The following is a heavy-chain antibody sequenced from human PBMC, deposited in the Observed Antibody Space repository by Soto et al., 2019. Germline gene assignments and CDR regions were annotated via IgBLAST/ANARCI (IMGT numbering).Heavy chain of an antibody. CDR1: GYTFTSYG. J-gene: IGHJ6*02. D-gene: IGHD6-19*01. CDR2: ISAYNGNT. Sequence: QVQLVQSGAEVKKPGASVKVSCKASGYTFTSYGISWVRQAPGQGLEWMGWISAYNGNTNYAQKLQGRVTMTTDTSTSTAYMERRSLRADDTAVYYCARELEWRVRSRYYCYGMDVWGQGTTVTVSS. V-gene: IGHV1-18*01. CDR3: ARELEWRVRSRYYCYGMDV.